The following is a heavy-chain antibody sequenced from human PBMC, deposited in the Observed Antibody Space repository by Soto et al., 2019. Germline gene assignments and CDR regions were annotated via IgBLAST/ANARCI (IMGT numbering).Heavy chain of an antibody. CDR3: ASRCSGGSCTGNDYYYYGMDV. V-gene: IGHV1-18*01. CDR2: ISGHNDNT. CDR1: GYTFTTYG. D-gene: IGHD2-15*01. Sequence: ASVKVSCKASGYTFTTYGISWVRQAPGQGLEWMGWISGHNDNTIYAQKIQGRVTMTTDTSTSTAYMELRSLRSDDTAVYYCASRCSGGSCTGNDYYYYGMDVWGQGTTVTVSS. J-gene: IGHJ6*02.